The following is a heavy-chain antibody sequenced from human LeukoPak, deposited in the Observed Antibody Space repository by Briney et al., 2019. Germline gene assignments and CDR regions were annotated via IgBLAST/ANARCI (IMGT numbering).Heavy chain of an antibody. CDR1: GGSLYSYS. D-gene: IGHD2/OR15-2a*01. V-gene: IGHV4-4*07. Sequence: SETLSLTCTVSGGSLYSYSWTWIRQTAGTGLEWIGRISFSGRAKYNPSLQSRVTMSVDTSKNHFSLRLTSVTAADTAVYYCARAGAYVDGNRELYYYKGVDVWGEGTTVIVSS. J-gene: IGHJ6*04. CDR2: ISFSGRA. CDR3: ARAGAYVDGNRELYYYKGVDV.